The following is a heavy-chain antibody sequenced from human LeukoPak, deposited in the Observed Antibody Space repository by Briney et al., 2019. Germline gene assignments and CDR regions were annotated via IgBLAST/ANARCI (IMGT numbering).Heavy chain of an antibody. CDR3: ARGRTELRDAFDI. CDR1: GFTISSYE. Sequence: GGSLRLSCAASGFTISSYEMNWVRQAPGKGLEWVSYISSSGSTIYYADSVKGRFTISRDNAKNSLYLQMNSLRAEDTAVYYCARGRTELRDAFDIWGQGTMVTVSS. V-gene: IGHV3-48*03. J-gene: IGHJ3*02. CDR2: ISSSGSTI. D-gene: IGHD1-26*01.